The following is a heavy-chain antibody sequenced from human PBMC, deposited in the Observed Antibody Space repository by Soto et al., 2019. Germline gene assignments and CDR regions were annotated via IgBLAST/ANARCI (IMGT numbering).Heavy chain of an antibody. CDR2: MNPNSGNT. J-gene: IGHJ4*02. V-gene: IGHV1-8*01. CDR1: GYTFTSYD. D-gene: IGHD3-16*01. CDR3: ARGWGDSTEFSVVS. Sequence: GASVKVSCKASGYTFTSYDIICVRQATGQGLEWMGWMNPNSGNTGYAQKFQGRVTMTRNTSISTAYMELSSLRSEDTAVYYCARGWGDSTEFSVVSWAQGILVTVSS.